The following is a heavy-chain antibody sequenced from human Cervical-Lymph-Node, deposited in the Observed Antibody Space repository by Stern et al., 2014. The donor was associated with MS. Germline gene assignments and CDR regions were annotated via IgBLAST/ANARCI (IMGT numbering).Heavy chain of an antibody. Sequence: EVQLVESGAELIRPGESLKISCKGSGYKFSIYWIAWVRQMPGKGLEWMGIIYPGDSETRYSPSFQGQVTMSGDKSTSTAYLQWSSLNASDTAMYFCARQTTAWASDVWGQGTLVTVSS. V-gene: IGHV5-51*01. D-gene: IGHD1-14*01. CDR1: GYKFSIYW. CDR3: ARQTTAWASDV. CDR2: IYPGDSET. J-gene: IGHJ4*02.